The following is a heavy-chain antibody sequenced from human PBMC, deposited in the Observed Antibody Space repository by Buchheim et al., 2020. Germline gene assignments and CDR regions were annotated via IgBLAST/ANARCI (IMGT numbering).Heavy chain of an antibody. Sequence: QLQLQESGPGLVKPSETLSLTCTVSGGSISSSSYYWGWIRQPPGKGLEWIGSIYYSGSTYYNPSLKSRVTISVDTSKNQFSLKLSSVTAADTAVYYCARIGITGTTGGNNWFDPWGQGT. CDR2: IYYSGST. V-gene: IGHV4-39*01. CDR1: GGSISSSSYY. D-gene: IGHD1-7*01. J-gene: IGHJ5*02. CDR3: ARIGITGTTGGNNWFDP.